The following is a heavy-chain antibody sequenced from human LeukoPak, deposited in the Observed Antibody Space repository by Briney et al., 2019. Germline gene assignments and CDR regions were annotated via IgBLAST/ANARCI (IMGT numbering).Heavy chain of an antibody. CDR3: ARVCITIFGVVNYYYYMDV. V-gene: IGHV3-21*01. CDR2: ISSSSSYT. CDR1: GFTFNFYS. J-gene: IGHJ6*03. D-gene: IGHD3-3*01. Sequence: PGGSLRLSCTASGFTFNFYSMNWVRQAPGKGLEWVSAISSSSSYTYYADSVKGRFTISRDDAKSSLYLQMNSLRAEDTAVYYCARVCITIFGVVNYYYYMDVWGKGTTVTVSS.